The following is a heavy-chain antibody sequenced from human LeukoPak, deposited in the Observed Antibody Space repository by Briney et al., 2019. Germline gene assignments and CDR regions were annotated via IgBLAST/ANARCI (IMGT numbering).Heavy chain of an antibody. V-gene: IGHV4-59*08. D-gene: IGHD3-10*01. Sequence: SETLSPTCTVSGGSISGYYWSWIRQPPGKGLEWIGFIYYSGSTKYNPSLKSRVTISVDTSKNQFSLKLTSVTAADTAVYYCARYGSGSYSDDHFQHWGQGTLATVSS. CDR1: GGSISGYY. CDR3: ARYGSGSYSDDHFQH. J-gene: IGHJ1*01. CDR2: IYYSGST.